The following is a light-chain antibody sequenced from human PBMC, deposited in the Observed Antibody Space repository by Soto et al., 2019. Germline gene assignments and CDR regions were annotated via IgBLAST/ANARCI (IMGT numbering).Light chain of an antibody. Sequence: EIVMTQSPATLSVSPGERATLSCRASQSVGINLAWYQQRAGQAPRLLVYGASTKATDMPGRFSGGGSGTEFTLTISSLQSEDFAVYYCQQYNNWLWTFGQGTKVDIK. V-gene: IGKV3-15*01. J-gene: IGKJ1*01. CDR1: QSVGIN. CDR2: GAS. CDR3: QQYNNWLWT.